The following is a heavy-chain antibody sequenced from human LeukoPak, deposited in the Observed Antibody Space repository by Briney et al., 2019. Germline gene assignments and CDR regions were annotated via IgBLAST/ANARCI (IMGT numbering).Heavy chain of an antibody. V-gene: IGHV1-18*01. CDR2: ISAYNGNT. Sequence: GASVKVSCKASGYTFTIYGISWVRQAPGQGLEWMGWISAYNGNTNYAQKLQGRVTMTTDTSTSTAYMELRSLRSDDTAVYYCARVGDIVVVPAVPDYWGQGTLVTVSS. CDR3: ARVGDIVVVPAVPDY. CDR1: GYTFTIYG. J-gene: IGHJ4*02. D-gene: IGHD2-2*01.